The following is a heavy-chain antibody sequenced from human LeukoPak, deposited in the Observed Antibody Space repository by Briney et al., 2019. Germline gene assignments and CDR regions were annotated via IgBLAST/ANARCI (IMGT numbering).Heavy chain of an antibody. Sequence: PSETLSLTCTVSGGSISSSSYYWGWIRQPPGKGLEWIGSIYYSGSTYYNPSLKSRVTISVDTSKNQFSLKLSSVTAADTAVYYCARTGIVGATFWGQGTLVTVSS. CDR3: ARTGIVGATF. D-gene: IGHD1-26*01. J-gene: IGHJ4*02. V-gene: IGHV4-39*07. CDR1: GGSISSSSYY. CDR2: IYYSGST.